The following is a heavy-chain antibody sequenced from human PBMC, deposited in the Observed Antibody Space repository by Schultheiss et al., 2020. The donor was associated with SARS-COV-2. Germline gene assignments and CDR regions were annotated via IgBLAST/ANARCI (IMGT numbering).Heavy chain of an antibody. CDR2: ISAYNGNT. J-gene: IGHJ4*02. CDR3: ATDGFYDYVWGSYRWSFDY. V-gene: IGHV1-18*01. Sequence: ASVKVSCKASGYTFTSYGISWVRQAPGQGLEWMGWISAYNGNTNYAQKLQGRVTMTRDTSISTAYMELSSLRSEDTAVYYCATDGFYDYVWGSYRWSFDYWGQGTLVTVSS. CDR1: GYTFTSYG. D-gene: IGHD3-16*02.